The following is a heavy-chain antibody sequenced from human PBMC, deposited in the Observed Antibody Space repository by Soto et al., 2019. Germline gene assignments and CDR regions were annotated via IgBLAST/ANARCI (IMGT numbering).Heavy chain of an antibody. D-gene: IGHD3-9*01. CDR2: IYYSGST. CDR3: ARKILTGYYQY. Sequence: KASETLSLTCTVSGGSISSGGYYWSWIRQHPGKGLEWIGYIYYSGSTYYNPSLKSRVTISVDTSKNQFSLKLSSVTAADTAVYYCARKILTGYYQYWGQGTLVTVSS. J-gene: IGHJ4*02. V-gene: IGHV4-31*03. CDR1: GGSISSGGYY.